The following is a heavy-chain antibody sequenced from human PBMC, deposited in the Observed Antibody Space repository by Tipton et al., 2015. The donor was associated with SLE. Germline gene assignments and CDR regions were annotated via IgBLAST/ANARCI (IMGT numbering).Heavy chain of an antibody. CDR1: GFTFSSYS. CDR3: ARSSHCYDSRDFPDY. V-gene: IGHV3-21*03. D-gene: IGHD3-22*01. Sequence: SLRLSCAASGFTFSSYSMNWVRQAPGKGLEWVSSISSSSSYIYYADSVKGRFTISRDNAKNSLYLQMNSLRAEDTAVYYCARSSHCYDSRDFPDYWGQGTLVTVS. CDR2: ISSSSSYI. J-gene: IGHJ4*02.